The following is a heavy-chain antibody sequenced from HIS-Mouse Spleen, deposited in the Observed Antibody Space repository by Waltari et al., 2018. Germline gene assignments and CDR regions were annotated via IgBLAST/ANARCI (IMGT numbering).Heavy chain of an antibody. J-gene: IGHJ2*01. CDR2: IYYSGST. Sequence: QLQLQESGPGLVKPSEPLSLTCTVSGGSTSSSSYYWGWIRQPPGTGLEWIGSIYYSGSTYYNPSLKSRVTISVDTSKNQFSLKLSSVTAADTAVYYCAREIPYSSSWYDWYFDLWGRGTLVTVSS. CDR3: AREIPYSSSWYDWYFDL. CDR1: GGSTSSSSYY. D-gene: IGHD6-13*01. V-gene: IGHV4-39*07.